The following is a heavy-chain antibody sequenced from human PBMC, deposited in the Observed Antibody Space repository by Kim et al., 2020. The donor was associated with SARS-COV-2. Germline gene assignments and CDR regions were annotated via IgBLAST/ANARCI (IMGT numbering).Heavy chain of an antibody. J-gene: IGHJ4*02. CDR2: INHSGST. Sequence: SETLSLTCAVYGGSFSGYYWSWIRQPPGKGLEWIGEINHSGSTNYNPSLKSRVTISVDTSKNQFSLKLSSVTAADTAVYYCARTPLLGILVGGVDYWGQGTLVTVSS. V-gene: IGHV4-34*01. CDR3: ARTPLLGILVGGVDY. CDR1: GGSFSGYY. D-gene: IGHD7-27*01.